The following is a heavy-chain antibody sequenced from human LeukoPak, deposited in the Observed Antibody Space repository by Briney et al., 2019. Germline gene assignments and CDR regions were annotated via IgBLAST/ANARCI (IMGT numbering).Heavy chain of an antibody. CDR2: ISYDGSNK. D-gene: IGHD6-6*01. V-gene: IGHV3-30-3*01. CDR3: ARSPGTGEDSPFDY. CDR1: GFTFSSYA. Sequence: GRSPRLSCAASGFTFSSYAMHWVRQAPGKGLEWVAVISYDGSNKYYADSVKGRFTISRDNSKNTLYLQMNSLRAEDTAVYYCARSPGTGEDSPFDYWGQGTLVTVSS. J-gene: IGHJ4*02.